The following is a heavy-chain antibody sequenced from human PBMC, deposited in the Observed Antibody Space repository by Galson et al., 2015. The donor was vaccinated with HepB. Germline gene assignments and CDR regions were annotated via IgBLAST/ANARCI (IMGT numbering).Heavy chain of an antibody. D-gene: IGHD1-1*01. CDR3: ARDTKMFTGIDYMDV. CDR2: IWHDGSKT. V-gene: IGHV3-33*01. Sequence: SLRLSCAPSGFTLPNHGIHWVRQAPGKGLEWVAVIWHDGSKTIYVDSVRGRFTISRDNSEHMAYLQMNSLRAEDTAVYYYARDTKMFTGIDYMDVWGKGTAVIVSS. J-gene: IGHJ6*03. CDR1: GFTLPNHG.